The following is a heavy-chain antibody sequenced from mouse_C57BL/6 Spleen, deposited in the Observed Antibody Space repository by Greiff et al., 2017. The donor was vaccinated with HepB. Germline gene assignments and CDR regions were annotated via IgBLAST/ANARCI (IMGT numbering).Heavy chain of an antibody. CDR2: SRNKANAYTT. CDR3: ARDAGLPGAMDY. CDR1: GFTFSDFY. J-gene: IGHJ4*01. V-gene: IGHV7-1*01. D-gene: IGHD2-2*01. Sequence: EVKLVESGGGLVQSGRSLRLSCATSGFTFSDFYMEWVRQAPGKGLEWIAASRNKANAYTTEYSASVKGRFIVSRDTSQSILYLQMNALRAEDTAIYYCARDAGLPGAMDYWGQGTSVTVSS.